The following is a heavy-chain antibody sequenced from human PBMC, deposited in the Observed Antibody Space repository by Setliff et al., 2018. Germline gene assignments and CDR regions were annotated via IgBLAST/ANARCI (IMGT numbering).Heavy chain of an antibody. CDR2: ISPSGGST. CDR3: ARGGKATGYGGGGAFDI. J-gene: IGHJ3*02. D-gene: IGHD6-25*01. CDR1: GYTFTTYY. Sequence: ASVKVSCKASGYTFTTYYSHWVRQAPGQGLEWMGIISPSGGSTSYAQKFQDRVTMTRDTSTSTVYMELSSLRSEDTAVYYCARGGKATGYGGGGAFDIWGQGTMGTVSS. V-gene: IGHV1-46*01.